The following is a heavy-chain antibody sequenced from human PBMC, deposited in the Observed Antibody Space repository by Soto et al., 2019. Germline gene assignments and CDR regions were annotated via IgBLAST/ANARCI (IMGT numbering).Heavy chain of an antibody. V-gene: IGHV3-23*01. CDR3: AKDKTETKPRRGWFEP. J-gene: IGHJ5*02. Sequence: TGGSLRLSCEASGFTFSSYAMIWVRQAPGKGLEWVSAISGSGGSTFYADSVKGRFTISRDNSKNTLYLQMNSLRAEDTAVYYCAKDKTETKPRRGWFEPWGQGTLVTLSS. CDR1: GFTFSSYA. D-gene: IGHD1-7*01. CDR2: ISGSGGST.